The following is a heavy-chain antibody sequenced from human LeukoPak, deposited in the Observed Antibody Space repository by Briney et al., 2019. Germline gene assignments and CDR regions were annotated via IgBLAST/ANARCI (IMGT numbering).Heavy chain of an antibody. D-gene: IGHD2-2*02. CDR1: GFTFTSKY. J-gene: IGHJ4*02. CDR3: ASLGDCSSTSCYTNPYFDY. CDR2: IGPNSGAT. Sequence: ASVMVSCKASGFTFTSKYIDWVRQAPGQGLEWMGWIGPNSGATNYAQKFQGRVTLTRDTSISTAYMELSRLRSDDTAVYYCASLGDCSSTSCYTNPYFDYWGQGTLVTVSS. V-gene: IGHV1-2*02.